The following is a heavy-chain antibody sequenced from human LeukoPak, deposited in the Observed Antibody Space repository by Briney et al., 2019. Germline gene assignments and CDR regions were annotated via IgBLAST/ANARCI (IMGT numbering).Heavy chain of an antibody. J-gene: IGHJ4*02. V-gene: IGHV4-34*01. D-gene: IGHD3-9*01. CDR3: ARHNFYDILTGYPYFDY. CDR1: GGSFSGYY. CDR2: INHSGST. Sequence: NPSETLSLTCAVYGGSFSGYYWSWIRQPPGKGLEWIEEINHSGSTNYNPSLKSRVTISVDTSKNQFSLKLSSVTAADTAVYYCARHNFYDILTGYPYFDYWGQGTLVTVSS.